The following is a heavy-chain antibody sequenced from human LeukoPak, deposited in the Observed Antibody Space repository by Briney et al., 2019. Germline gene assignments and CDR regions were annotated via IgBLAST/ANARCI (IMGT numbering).Heavy chain of an antibody. V-gene: IGHV1-69-2*01. Sequence: ASVKISCKVSGYTFTDYYMHLVQQAPGKGLEWMGLVDPEDGETIYAEKFQGRVTITADTSTDTAYMELSSLRSEDTAVYYCATVASREVGATFDYWGQGTLVTVSS. J-gene: IGHJ4*02. CDR3: ATVASREVGATFDY. CDR2: VDPEDGET. CDR1: GYTFTDYY. D-gene: IGHD1-26*01.